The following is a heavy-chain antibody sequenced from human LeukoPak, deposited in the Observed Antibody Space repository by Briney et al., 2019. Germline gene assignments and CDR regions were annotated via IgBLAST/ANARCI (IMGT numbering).Heavy chain of an antibody. CDR3: ARDEAYYYDSSGYYDY. CDR1: GFTFSDYH. V-gene: IGHV3-11*04. Sequence: GGSLRLSCAASGFTFSDYHMSWIRQAPGKGLEWVSYISSSGSTKYYADSVKGRFTISRDNSKNTLYLQMNSLRAEDTAVYYCARDEAYYYDSSGYYDYWGQGTLVTVSS. CDR2: ISSSGSTK. D-gene: IGHD3-22*01. J-gene: IGHJ4*02.